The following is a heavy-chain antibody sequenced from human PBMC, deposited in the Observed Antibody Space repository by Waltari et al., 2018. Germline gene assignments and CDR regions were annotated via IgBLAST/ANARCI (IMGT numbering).Heavy chain of an antibody. J-gene: IGHJ4*02. CDR3: ASTYSSTDLDFDY. D-gene: IGHD6-13*01. CDR1: GFTFSSYS. Sequence: EVQLVESGGGLVKPGGSLRLSCAASGFTFSSYSMNCVRQAPGKGLEWVSSISSSSSYIYYADSVKGRFTISRDNAKNSLYLQMNSLRAEDTAVYYCASTYSSTDLDFDYWGQGTLVTVSS. CDR2: ISSSSSYI. V-gene: IGHV3-21*01.